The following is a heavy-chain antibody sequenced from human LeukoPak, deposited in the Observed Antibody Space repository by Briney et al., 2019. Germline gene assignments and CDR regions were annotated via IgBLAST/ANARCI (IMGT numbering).Heavy chain of an antibody. V-gene: IGHV1-18*01. Sequence: ASVKVSCKASGYTFTSYGISWVRQAPGQGLEWMGWISAYNSNTNYAQKLQGRVTMTTDTSTSTAYMELRSLRSDDTAVYYCATSYYDILTGYSHCFDYWGQGTLVTVSS. D-gene: IGHD3-9*01. CDR1: GYTFTSYG. CDR3: ATSYYDILTGYSHCFDY. J-gene: IGHJ4*02. CDR2: ISAYNSNT.